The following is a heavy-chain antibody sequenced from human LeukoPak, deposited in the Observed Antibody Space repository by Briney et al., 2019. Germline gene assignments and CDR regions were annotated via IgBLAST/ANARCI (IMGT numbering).Heavy chain of an antibody. V-gene: IGHV1-46*01. CDR1: GYTLTELS. D-gene: IGHD1-26*01. J-gene: IGHJ5*02. CDR2: INPSGGTT. Sequence: ASVKVSCKVSGYTLTELSMHWVRQAPGQGLEWMGLINPSGGTTRYAQKFQGRVTMTRDLSTSTDYMELSSLRSDDTAVYFCARDNSVGDYAWWFDPWGQGTLVTVSS. CDR3: ARDNSVGDYAWWFDP.